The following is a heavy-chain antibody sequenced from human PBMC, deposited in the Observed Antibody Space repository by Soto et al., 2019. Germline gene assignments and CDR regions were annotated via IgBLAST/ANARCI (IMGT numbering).Heavy chain of an antibody. CDR1: GGSISSSSYY. Sequence: SETLSLTCTVSGGSISSSSYYWGWIRQPPGKGLEWIGSIYYSGSTYYNPSLKSRVTISVDTSKNQFSLKLSSVTAADTAVYYCATPGGSGYYFRAYFDYWGLGTLVTVSS. J-gene: IGHJ4*02. D-gene: IGHD3-22*01. V-gene: IGHV4-39*01. CDR2: IYYSGST. CDR3: ATPGGSGYYFRAYFDY.